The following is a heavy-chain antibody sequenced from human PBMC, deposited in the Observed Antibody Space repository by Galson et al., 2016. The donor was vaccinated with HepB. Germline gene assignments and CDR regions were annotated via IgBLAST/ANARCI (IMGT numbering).Heavy chain of an antibody. CDR1: GFNFNDYY. Sequence: SLRLSCAASGFNFNDYYMSWIRQAPGKGPEWVSYISSSGSIIYHADSLKGRFTISRDNAKNSLYLQMNSLRAEDTAVYYCARDLAEGIQLWLPRAGYYGMDVWGKGTTVTVSS. D-gene: IGHD5-18*01. CDR2: ISSSGSII. V-gene: IGHV3-11*01. J-gene: IGHJ6*04. CDR3: ARDLAEGIQLWLPRAGYYGMDV.